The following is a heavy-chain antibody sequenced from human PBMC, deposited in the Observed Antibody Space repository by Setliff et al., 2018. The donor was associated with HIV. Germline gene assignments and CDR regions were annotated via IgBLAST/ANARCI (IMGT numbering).Heavy chain of an antibody. D-gene: IGHD3-22*01. Sequence: ASVTVSCKASGYTFTSYAMHWVRQAPGQRLEWMGWINGGNGNTKHSQKFQGRVTISRNTSISTAYMELSGLRSEDTAVYYCARGRGRYYDSRSYIDNWGKGTLVTVSS. CDR3: ARGRGRYYDSRSYIDN. V-gene: IGHV1-3*01. CDR2: INGGNGNT. CDR1: GYTFTSYA. J-gene: IGHJ4*02.